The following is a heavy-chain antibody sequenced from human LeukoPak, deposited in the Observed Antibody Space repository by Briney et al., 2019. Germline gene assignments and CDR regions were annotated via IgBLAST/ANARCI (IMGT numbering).Heavy chain of an antibody. J-gene: IGHJ4*02. CDR1: GFTFSSYE. CDR3: ARCYSGWSRIDS. D-gene: IGHD6-19*01. CDR2: IRSSSGYI. V-gene: IGHV3-21*01. Sequence: PGGSLRLSCAASGFTFSSYEMNWVRQAPGKGLEWVSSIRSSSGYIYYADSVKGRFTISRDNAKNSLYLQMNSLRAEDTAVYYCARCYSGWSRIDSWGQGTLVTVSS.